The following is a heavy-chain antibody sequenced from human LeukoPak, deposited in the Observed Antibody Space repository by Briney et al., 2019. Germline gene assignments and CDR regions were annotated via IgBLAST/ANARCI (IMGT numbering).Heavy chain of an antibody. Sequence: GGSLRLSCAGSGFTFGGYGMHWFRQTPGKGLEWVAVIAYDGSRAFYADSVKGRFTISRDDSKNTMSVQMDDLRAEDTAVYYCTRYNNDYFDYWGQGTLVTVSS. CDR3: TRYNNDYFDY. D-gene: IGHD1-14*01. J-gene: IGHJ4*02. CDR1: GFTFGGYG. CDR2: IAYDGSRA. V-gene: IGHV3-33*01.